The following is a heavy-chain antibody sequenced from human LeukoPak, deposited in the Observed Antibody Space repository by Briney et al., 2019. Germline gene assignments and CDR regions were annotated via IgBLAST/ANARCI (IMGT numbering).Heavy chain of an antibody. CDR2: IFHSGST. J-gene: IGHJ4*02. CDR1: GGSISSYY. CDR3: ARATSPFYTDFDY. V-gene: IGHV4-59*01. Sequence: SETLSLTCTVSGGSISSYYWSWIRQPPGKGLEWIGYIFHSGSTNYNPSLKSRVTISVDTSKNQFSLRMSSMTAAGTAVYYCARATSPFYTDFDYWGQGTLVTVSS. D-gene: IGHD1-1*01.